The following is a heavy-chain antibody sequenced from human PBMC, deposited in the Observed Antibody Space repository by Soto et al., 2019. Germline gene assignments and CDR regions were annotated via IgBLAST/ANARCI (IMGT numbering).Heavy chain of an antibody. V-gene: IGHV3-23*01. CDR1: GLTFSSYA. CDR3: AKSYIVVVPAAIGPQLQPGDFDY. J-gene: IGHJ4*02. D-gene: IGHD2-2*01. CDR2: ISGSGGST. Sequence: GGSLRLSCAAXGLTFSSYAMSWVRQAPGKGLEWVSAISGSGGSTYYADSVKGRFTISRDNSKNTLYLQMNSLRAEDTAVYYCAKSYIVVVPAAIGPQLQPGDFDYWGQGTLVTVSS.